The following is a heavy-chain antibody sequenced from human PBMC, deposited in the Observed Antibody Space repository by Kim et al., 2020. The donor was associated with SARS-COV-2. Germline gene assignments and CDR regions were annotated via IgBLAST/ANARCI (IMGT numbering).Heavy chain of an antibody. J-gene: IGHJ4*02. CDR2: IYYSGST. CDR1: GGSISSYY. D-gene: IGHD6-13*01. V-gene: IGHV4-59*01. Sequence: SETLSLTCTVYGGSISSYYWSWIRQPPGKGLEWIGYIYYSGSTNSNPSLKSRVTISVDTSKNQFSLKLSSVTAADTAVYYCARSVGGIAAAGSFDYWGQGTLVTVSS. CDR3: ARSVGGIAAAGSFDY.